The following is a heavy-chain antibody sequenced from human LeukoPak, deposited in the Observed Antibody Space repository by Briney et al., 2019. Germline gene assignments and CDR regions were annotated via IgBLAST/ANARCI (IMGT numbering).Heavy chain of an antibody. J-gene: IGHJ6*03. CDR1: GFTFSSCW. Sequence: GGSLRLSCAASGFTFSSCWMTWVRQAPGKGLEWVANIRQDGSEKNCVDSVKGRFTISRDNAKNSLYLQMNSLRAEDTAVYYCARFRYMDVGGKGTPVTVSS. V-gene: IGHV3-7*01. CDR2: IRQDGSEK. CDR3: ARFRYMDV.